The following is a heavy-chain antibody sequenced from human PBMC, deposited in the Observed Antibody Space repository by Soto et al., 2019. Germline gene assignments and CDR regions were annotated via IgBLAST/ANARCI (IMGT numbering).Heavy chain of an antibody. Sequence: GGSLRLSCAASGFTFRSYGMHWVRQAPGKGLEWVAVISYDGSNKYYADSVKGRFTISRDNSKNTLYLQMNSLRPEDTAVYYCAKDGILDSSGHYYYFDYWGQGTLVTVSS. D-gene: IGHD3-22*01. CDR2: ISYDGSNK. CDR3: AKDGILDSSGHYYYFDY. J-gene: IGHJ4*02. CDR1: GFTFRSYG. V-gene: IGHV3-30*18.